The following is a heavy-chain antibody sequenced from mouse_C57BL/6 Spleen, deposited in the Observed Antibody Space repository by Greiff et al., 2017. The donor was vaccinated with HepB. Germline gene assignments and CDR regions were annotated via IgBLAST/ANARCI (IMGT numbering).Heavy chain of an antibody. CDR3: TTSSNAWFAY. CDR2: IDPENGDT. CDR1: GFNIKDDY. Sequence: VQLQQSGAELVRPGASVKLSCTASGFNIKDDYMHWVKQRPEQGLEWIGWIDPENGDTEYASKFQGKATITSDTSSNTAYLQLSSLTSDDTAVYYCTTSSNAWFAYWGQGTLVTVSA. D-gene: IGHD2-5*01. V-gene: IGHV14-4*01. J-gene: IGHJ3*01.